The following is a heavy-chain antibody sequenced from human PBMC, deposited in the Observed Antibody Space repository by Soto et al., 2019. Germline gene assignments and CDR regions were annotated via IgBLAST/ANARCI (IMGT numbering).Heavy chain of an antibody. D-gene: IGHD5-18*01. CDR3: ALGGYSYGHGYYFDY. CDR2: IYYSGTT. Sequence: SETLSLTCTVSGGSISSGGHYWSWIRQHPEKGLEWIGYIYYSGTTYYNPSLKSRVSISLDTSKNQFSLKLSSVTAADTAVYYCALGGYSYGHGYYFDYWGQGTLVTVSS. V-gene: IGHV4-31*03. J-gene: IGHJ4*02. CDR1: GGSISSGGHY.